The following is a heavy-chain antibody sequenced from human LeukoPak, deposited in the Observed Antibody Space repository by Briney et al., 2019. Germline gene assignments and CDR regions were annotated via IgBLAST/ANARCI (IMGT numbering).Heavy chain of an antibody. Sequence: SETLSLTCAVSGYSISSGYHWGWIRQSPGKGLEWIGSIFHSGNTYYNPSLKSRVTISVGTSMNQFSLKLTSLTAADTAVYYCARTLYCIGATATCYSPELFDSWGQGTLVTVSS. J-gene: IGHJ4*02. CDR2: IFHSGNT. V-gene: IGHV4-38-2*01. D-gene: IGHD2-15*01. CDR3: ARTLYCIGATATCYSPELFDS. CDR1: GYSISSGYH.